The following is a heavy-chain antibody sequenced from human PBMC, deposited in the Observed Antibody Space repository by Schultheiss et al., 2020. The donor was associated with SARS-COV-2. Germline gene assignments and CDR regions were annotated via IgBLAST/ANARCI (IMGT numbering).Heavy chain of an antibody. Sequence: ASVKVSCKASGYTFISYDINWVRQATGQGPEWMGWMNPNSGNTGYAQKFQGRVTMTRNTSISTAYMELSSLRSEDTAVYYCARDLEMATTPYGMDVWGHGTTVTVSS. CDR1: GYTFISYD. V-gene: IGHV1-8*01. D-gene: IGHD5-24*01. J-gene: IGHJ6*02. CDR2: MNPNSGNT. CDR3: ARDLEMATTPYGMDV.